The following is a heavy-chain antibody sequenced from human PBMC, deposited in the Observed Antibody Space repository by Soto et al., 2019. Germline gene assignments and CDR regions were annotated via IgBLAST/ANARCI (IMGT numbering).Heavy chain of an antibody. Sequence: GASVKVSCKASGYTFTGYYMHWVRQAPGPGLEWMGWINPNSGGTNYAQKFQGRVTLTRDTSISTAYMELSRLRSDDTAVYYCAKEKPTDGPLDYWGQGTLVTVSS. CDR2: INPNSGGT. CDR3: AKEKPTDGPLDY. V-gene: IGHV1-2*02. J-gene: IGHJ4*02. CDR1: GYTFTGYY.